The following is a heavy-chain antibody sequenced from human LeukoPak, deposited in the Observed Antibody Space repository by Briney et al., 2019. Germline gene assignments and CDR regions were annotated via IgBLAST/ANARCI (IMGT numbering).Heavy chain of an antibody. J-gene: IGHJ4*02. CDR2: IYTSGST. CDR3: ARERGFYGSGSPGDLDY. Sequence: PSETLSLTCTVSGGSISSYYWSWIRQPAGKGLEWIGHIYTSGSTTYNPSLKSRVTMSADTSKNQFSLKLTSATAADTAVYYCARERGFYGSGSPGDLDYWGQGTLVTVSS. V-gene: IGHV4-4*07. D-gene: IGHD3-10*01. CDR1: GGSISSYY.